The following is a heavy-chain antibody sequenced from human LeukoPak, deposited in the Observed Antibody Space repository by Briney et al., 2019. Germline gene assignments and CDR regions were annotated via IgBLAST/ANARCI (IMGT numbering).Heavy chain of an antibody. CDR3: AKRGEQWLENDAFDI. CDR1: GFTFSGFV. D-gene: IGHD6-19*01. V-gene: IGHV3-23*01. Sequence: GGSLRLSCVTSGFTFSGFVMSWVRQAPGKGLEWVSSISGSGGSTDYADSVKGRFTTSRDNSMNTLYLQMNSLRAEDTAVYYCAKRGEQWLENDAFDIWGQGTMVTVSS. CDR2: ISGSGGST. J-gene: IGHJ3*02.